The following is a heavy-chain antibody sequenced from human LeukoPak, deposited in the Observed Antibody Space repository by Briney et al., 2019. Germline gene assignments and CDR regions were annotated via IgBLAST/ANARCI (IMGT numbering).Heavy chain of an antibody. CDR3: ARRMGYCSGGSCYYYFDY. CDR2: IYPVDSDT. J-gene: IGHJ4*02. V-gene: IGHV5-51*01. CDR1: GYSFTNYW. D-gene: IGHD2-15*01. Sequence: GESLKISCKGSGYSFTNYWIAWVRQMPGKGLEWMGIIYPVDSDTKYSPSFQGQVTISADKSISTAYLQWSSLKASDTAMYYCARRMGYCSGGSCYYYFDYWGQGTLVTVSS.